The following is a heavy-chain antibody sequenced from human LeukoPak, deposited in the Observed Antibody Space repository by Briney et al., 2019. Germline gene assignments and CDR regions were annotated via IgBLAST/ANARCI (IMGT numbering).Heavy chain of an antibody. CDR2: ISSSSSYI. CDR1: GFTFSSYS. J-gene: IGHJ4*02. CDR3: ARGASASDYYDSSGYYPE. Sequence: PGGSLRLSCAASGFTFSSYSMNWVRQAPGKGLEWVSSISSSSSYIYYADSVKGRFTISRDNAKNSLYLQMNSLRAEDTAVYYCARGASASDYYDSSGYYPEWGQGTLVTVSS. D-gene: IGHD3-22*01. V-gene: IGHV3-21*01.